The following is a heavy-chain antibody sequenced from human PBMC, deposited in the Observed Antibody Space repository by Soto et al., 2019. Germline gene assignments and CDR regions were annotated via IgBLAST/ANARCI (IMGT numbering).Heavy chain of an antibody. CDR3: SRGKGIGWYESSDY. V-gene: IGHV3-53*01. CDR2: IYRDGST. Sequence: EVQLVESGGGLIQPGESLRLSCAASGFTVSISYMSWVRQAPGKGLEWVSTIYRDGSTYYADSVEGRFTISRDNSKNTLYLQMNSLRAEDKDTYYCSRGKGIGWYESSDYWGQGTLVTVSS. D-gene: IGHD6-19*01. CDR1: GFTVSISY. J-gene: IGHJ4*02.